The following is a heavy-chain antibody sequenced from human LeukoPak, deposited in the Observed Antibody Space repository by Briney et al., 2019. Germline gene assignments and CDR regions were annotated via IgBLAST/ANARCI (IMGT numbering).Heavy chain of an antibody. V-gene: IGHV1-2*02. CDR2: INSNTGAT. D-gene: IGHD4-17*01. Sequence: ASVKVSCKASGYTFTGYYIHWVRQAPGQGLEWMGWINSNTGATHYAQKFQGRATMTRDTSISTAYMELSRLRSDDTAVYYCARGRSTENFDYWGQGTLVTVSS. CDR1: GYTFTGYY. CDR3: ARGRSTENFDY. J-gene: IGHJ4*02.